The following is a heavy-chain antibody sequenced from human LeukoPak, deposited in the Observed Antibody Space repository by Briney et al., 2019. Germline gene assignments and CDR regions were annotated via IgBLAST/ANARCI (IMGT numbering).Heavy chain of an antibody. CDR1: GYTFTGYC. J-gene: IGHJ1*01. D-gene: IGHD3-10*01. Sequence: ASVKVSCKASGYTFTGYCMHWVRQAPGQGLEWMGIINPSGGSTSYAQKFQGRVTMTRDTSTSTVYMELSSLRSEDTAVYYCARVEGDGLGSEYFQHWGQGTLVTVSS. V-gene: IGHV1-46*01. CDR2: INPSGGST. CDR3: ARVEGDGLGSEYFQH.